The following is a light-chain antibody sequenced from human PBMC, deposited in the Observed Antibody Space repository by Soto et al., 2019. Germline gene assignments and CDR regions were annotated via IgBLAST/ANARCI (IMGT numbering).Light chain of an antibody. CDR2: DAS. CDR1: QSVSGW. Sequence: DIQMTQSPSTLSASVGDTVTVTSRASQSVSGWLAWYQQKPGEAPKPLIYDASALPRGVPLRFSGSGAGTKFTLTIASLQPDDFATYYCQQYETFSGTFGPGTKVDIK. V-gene: IGKV1-5*01. J-gene: IGKJ1*01. CDR3: QQYETFSGT.